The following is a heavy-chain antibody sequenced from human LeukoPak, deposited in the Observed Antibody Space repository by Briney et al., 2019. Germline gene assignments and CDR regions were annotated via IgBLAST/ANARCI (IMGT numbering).Heavy chain of an antibody. CDR1: GFTFSSYA. CDR3: AKDDGGVATGQFDY. V-gene: IGHV3-23*01. Sequence: GGSLRLSCAASGFTFSSYAMSWVRQAPGKGLEWVSAISGSPGSTYYADSVKGRFTISRDNSKNTLSLQMNSLKPEDTAVYYCAKDDGGVATGQFDYWGQGTLVTVSS. CDR2: ISGSPGST. D-gene: IGHD5-12*01. J-gene: IGHJ4*02.